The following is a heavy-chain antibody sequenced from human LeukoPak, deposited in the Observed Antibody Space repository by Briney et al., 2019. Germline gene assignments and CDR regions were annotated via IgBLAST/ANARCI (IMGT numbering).Heavy chain of an antibody. V-gene: IGHV4-59*08. CDR3: ARLGLNGWAFEWFDP. J-gene: IGHJ5*02. CDR2: ISYSGGT. CDR1: GGSISSYY. D-gene: IGHD3-16*01. Sequence: SETLSHTCTVSGGSISSYYWSWIRQPPGKGLEWIGYISYSGGTNYNPSLKSRVTISVDTSKNQFSLKLSSVTAADTAVYYCARLGLNGWAFEWFDPWGQGTLVTVSS.